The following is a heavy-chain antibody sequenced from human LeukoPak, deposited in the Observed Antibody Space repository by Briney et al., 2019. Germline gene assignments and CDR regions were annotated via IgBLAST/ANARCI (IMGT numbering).Heavy chain of an antibody. Sequence: PGGSLRLSCAASGFTFSSYAMHWVRQAPGKGLEWVAVISYDGSNKYYADSVKGRFTISRDNSKNTLYLQMNSLRAEDTAVYYRARDKTYYDFWSGPHYWGQGTLVTVS. J-gene: IGHJ4*02. D-gene: IGHD3-3*01. V-gene: IGHV3-30-3*01. CDR2: ISYDGSNK. CDR1: GFTFSSYA. CDR3: ARDKTYYDFWSGPHY.